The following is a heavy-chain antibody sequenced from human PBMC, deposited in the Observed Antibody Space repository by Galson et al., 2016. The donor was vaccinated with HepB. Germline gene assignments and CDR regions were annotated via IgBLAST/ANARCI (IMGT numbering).Heavy chain of an antibody. V-gene: IGHV3-30*18. CDR1: GFTFSTYG. D-gene: IGHD6-13*01. CDR2: ISSDGSYQ. CDR3: AKDAGYSSNWDPGY. J-gene: IGHJ4*02. Sequence: LSCAASGFTFSTYGMHWVRQAPGKGLEWVAVISSDGSYQYYGDSVKGRFTISRDNSKNTLHLQMNSLRAEDTAVYYCAKDAGYSSNWDPGYWGQGTLVTVSS.